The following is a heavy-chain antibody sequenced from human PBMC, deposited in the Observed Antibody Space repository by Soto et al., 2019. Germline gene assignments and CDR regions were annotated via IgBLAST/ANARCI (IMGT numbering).Heavy chain of an antibody. J-gene: IGHJ6*02. CDR3: ARGGYYDNNWVKLRHYGLDV. CDR2: IYYSGST. CDR1: GGSISSYY. Sequence: SETLSLTCTVSGGSISSYYCSWIRQSPGKGLEWIGYIYYSGSTNYNPSLRSRVTISVDTSKNQFSLKLSSVTAADTAVYYCARGGYYDNNWVKLRHYGLDVWGQGTSVTVSS. D-gene: IGHD3-16*01. V-gene: IGHV4-59*01.